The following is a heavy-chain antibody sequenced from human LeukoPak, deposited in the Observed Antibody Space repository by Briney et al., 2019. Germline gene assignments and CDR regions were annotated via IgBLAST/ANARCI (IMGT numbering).Heavy chain of an antibody. V-gene: IGHV1-18*01. D-gene: IGHD5-18*01. Sequence: ASVKVSCKASGYTFTSYGISWVRQAPGQGLEWMGWISAYNGNTIYAQKFQGRVTMTEDTSTDTAYMELSSLRSEDTAVYYCAPRYSYSARDYFDYWGQGTLVTVSS. CDR1: GYTFTSYG. J-gene: IGHJ4*02. CDR2: ISAYNGNT. CDR3: APRYSYSARDYFDY.